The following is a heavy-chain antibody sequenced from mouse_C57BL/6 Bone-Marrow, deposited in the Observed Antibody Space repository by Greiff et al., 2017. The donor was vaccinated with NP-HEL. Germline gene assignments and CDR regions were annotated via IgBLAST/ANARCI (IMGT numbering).Heavy chain of an antibody. J-gene: IGHJ2*01. CDR3: ASYDGYYPYYFDY. CDR1: GFTFSSYG. CDR2: ISSGGSYT. V-gene: IGHV5-6*01. Sequence: EVNVVESGGDLVKPGGSLKLSCAASGFTFSSYGMSWVRQTPDKRLEWVATISSGGSYTYYPDSVKGRFTISRDNAKNTLYLQMSSLKSEDTAMYYCASYDGYYPYYFDYWGQGTTLTVSS. D-gene: IGHD2-3*01.